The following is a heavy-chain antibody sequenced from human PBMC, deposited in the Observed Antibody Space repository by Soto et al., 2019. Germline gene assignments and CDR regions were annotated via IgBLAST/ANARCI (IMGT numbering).Heavy chain of an antibody. J-gene: IGHJ6*02. V-gene: IGHV4-4*02. CDR1: GGSISSSNW. CDR2: IYHSGST. D-gene: IGHD6-6*01. CDR3: AREGDSSSSPYYYYGMDV. Sequence: QVQLQESGPGLVKPSGTLSLTCAVSGGSISSSNWWSWVRQPPGKGLEWIGEIYHSGSTNYNPSRKSRVTISVDKSKNQFSLKLSSVTAADTAVYYCAREGDSSSSPYYYYGMDVWGQGTTVTVSS.